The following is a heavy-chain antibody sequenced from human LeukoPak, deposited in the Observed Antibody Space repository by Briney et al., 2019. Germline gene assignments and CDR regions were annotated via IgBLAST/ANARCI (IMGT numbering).Heavy chain of an antibody. Sequence: GGSLRLSCAASGFTFRNYAMRWVRQAPGKGLEWVSYISSSGSTIYYADSVKGRFTISRDNAKNSLYLQINSLRTEDTALYYCAKDITGGSYYRTYFDYWGQGTLVTVSS. CDR1: GFTFRNYA. CDR3: AKDITGGSYYRTYFDY. D-gene: IGHD1-26*01. CDR2: ISSSGSTI. J-gene: IGHJ4*02. V-gene: IGHV3-48*04.